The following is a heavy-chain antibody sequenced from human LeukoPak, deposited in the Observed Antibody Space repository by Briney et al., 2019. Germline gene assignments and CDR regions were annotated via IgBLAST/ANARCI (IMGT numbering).Heavy chain of an antibody. CDR1: GGSISSYY. CDR2: IYYSGST. D-gene: IGHD2-2*01. V-gene: IGHV4-59*08. J-gene: IGHJ4*02. CDR3: ARHSGDIVVVPAAPLYY. Sequence: SETLSLTCTVSGGSISSYYWSWIRQPPGKGLEWIGYIYYSGSTNYNPSLKSRVTISVDTSKNQFSLKLSSVTAADTAVYYCARHSGDIVVVPAAPLYYWGQGTLVTVSS.